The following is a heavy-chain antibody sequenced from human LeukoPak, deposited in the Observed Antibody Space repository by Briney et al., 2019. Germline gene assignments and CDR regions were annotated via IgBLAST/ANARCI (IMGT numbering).Heavy chain of an antibody. J-gene: IGHJ4*02. CDR2: IYYSGGT. V-gene: IGHV4-59*01. CDR3: ARSIVGATTFDY. CDR1: GGSISSDY. D-gene: IGHD1-26*01. Sequence: SSETLSLTCTVYGGSISSDYWSWIRQPPGKGLDWIGYIYYSGGTNYNPSLKGRVTISVDTSKKQFSLKLSPVTAADTAVYYCARSIVGATTFDYWGQGTLVTVSS.